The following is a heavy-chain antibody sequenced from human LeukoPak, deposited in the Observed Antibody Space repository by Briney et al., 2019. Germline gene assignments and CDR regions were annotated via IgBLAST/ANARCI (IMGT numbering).Heavy chain of an antibody. CDR3: VRHPQRSGWSHFDY. V-gene: IGHV5-51*01. D-gene: IGHD6-19*01. Sequence: GESLKISCKVSGYSFTAYWIGWVRQMPGMGLEWVAITYPGDSNTVYGPSFQGQVTISADTSISTAYLQWNSLRASDTAMYFCVRHPQRSGWSHFDYWGQGTLVTVSP. J-gene: IGHJ4*02. CDR2: TYPGDSNT. CDR1: GYSFTAYW.